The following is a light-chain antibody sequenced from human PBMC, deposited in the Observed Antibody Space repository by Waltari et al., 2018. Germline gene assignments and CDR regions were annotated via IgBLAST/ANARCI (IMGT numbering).Light chain of an antibody. J-gene: IGKJ2*01. CDR1: QSVSSRY. CDR3: QQYGSSPPYT. CDR2: GAS. Sequence: EIVLTQSPGTLSLSPGERATLPCRASQSVSSRYLAWDQQKPGQAPRLLIYGASSRATGIPDRFSGSGSGTDFTLTISRLEPEDFAVYYCQQYGSSPPYTFGQGTKLEIK. V-gene: IGKV3-20*01.